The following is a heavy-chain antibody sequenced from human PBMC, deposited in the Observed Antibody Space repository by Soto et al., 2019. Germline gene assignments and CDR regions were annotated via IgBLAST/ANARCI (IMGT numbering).Heavy chain of an antibody. CDR2: ISGNNGAT. D-gene: IGHD2-2*01. V-gene: IGHV1-18*04. Sequence: ASVKVSCKASGYTFANYGITWVRQAPVQGLEWMGWISGNNGATNYAPKIQGRVTMTIDTSTDTAYMDLRSLKSDDTAIYFCARDLKYFRISGNWYDSWGQGTLVTVCS. CDR1: GYTFANYG. CDR3: ARDLKYFRISGNWYDS. J-gene: IGHJ5*01.